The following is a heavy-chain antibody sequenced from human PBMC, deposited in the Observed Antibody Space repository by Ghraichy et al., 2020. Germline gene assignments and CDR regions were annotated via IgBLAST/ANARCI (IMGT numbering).Heavy chain of an antibody. CDR1: GYTFTDYY. D-gene: IGHD5/OR15-5a*01. V-gene: IGHV1-2*04. Sequence: ASVKVSCKASGYTFTDYYMHWLRQAPGQRLEWMGWINPHRGDTNYAQKFQGWVTMTRDTSISTVYMELARLTSDDTAMYYCARGPSTGDFDYWGQGTPVAVSS. CDR3: ARGPSTGDFDY. CDR2: INPHRGDT. J-gene: IGHJ4*02.